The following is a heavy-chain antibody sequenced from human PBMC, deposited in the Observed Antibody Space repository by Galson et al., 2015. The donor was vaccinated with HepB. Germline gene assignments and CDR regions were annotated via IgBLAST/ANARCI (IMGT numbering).Heavy chain of an antibody. V-gene: IGHV3-30*18. D-gene: IGHD2-2*03. CDR1: GFIFSHYG. CDR3: AKTMDGHCYYYGMAV. Sequence: SLRLSCAASGFIFSHYGMHWVRQAPGQGLEWVAVISYDGSDRYYADSVKGRFTISRDSSKNTVNLQMNSLRTEDTAVYYCAKTMDGHCYYYGMAVWGQGTTVTVSS. J-gene: IGHJ6*02. CDR2: ISYDGSDR.